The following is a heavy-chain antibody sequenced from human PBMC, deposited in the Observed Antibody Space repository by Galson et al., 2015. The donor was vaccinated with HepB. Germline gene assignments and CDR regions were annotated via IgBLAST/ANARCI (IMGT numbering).Heavy chain of an antibody. V-gene: IGHV3-23*01. J-gene: IGHJ4*02. Sequence: SLRLSCAASGFAFSSYAMSWVRQAPGKGLEWVSAISGSGGSTYYADSVKGRFTISRDNSKNTLYLQMNSLRAEDTAVYYCAKDPVDTAMVTAPCDYWGQGTLVTVSS. D-gene: IGHD5-18*01. CDR3: AKDPVDTAMVTAPCDY. CDR1: GFAFSSYA. CDR2: ISGSGGST.